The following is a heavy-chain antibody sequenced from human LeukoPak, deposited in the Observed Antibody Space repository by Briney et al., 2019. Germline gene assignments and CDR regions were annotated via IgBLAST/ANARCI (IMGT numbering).Heavy chain of an antibody. CDR1: GGSISSYY. J-gene: IGHJ4*02. V-gene: IGHV4-59*01. CDR3: ARGSRELYYFDY. CDR2: IYYSGST. Sequence: SETLSLTCTVSGGSISSYYWSWIRQPPGKGLEWIGYIYYSGSTNYNPSLKSRVTMSVDTSKNQFSLKLSSVTAADTAVYYCARGSRELYYFDYWGQGTLVTVSP. D-gene: IGHD1-7*01.